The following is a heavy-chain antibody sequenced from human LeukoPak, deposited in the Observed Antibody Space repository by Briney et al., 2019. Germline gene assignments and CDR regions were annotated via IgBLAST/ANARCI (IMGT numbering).Heavy chain of an antibody. CDR2: MNPNSGNT. CDR1: GYTFTNYD. J-gene: IGHJ4*02. V-gene: IGHV1-8*01. D-gene: IGHD5-12*01. Sequence: ASVTVSCKASGYTFTNYDVNWVRQATGQGLEWMGWMNPNSGNTGYAQKFQGRVTITRNTSISTAYMELSSLTSEDTAVYYCARFSDIVATNNAYWGQGTLVTVSS. CDR3: ARFSDIVATNNAY.